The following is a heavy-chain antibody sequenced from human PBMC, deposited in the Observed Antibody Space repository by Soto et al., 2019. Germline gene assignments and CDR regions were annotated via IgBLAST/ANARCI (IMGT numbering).Heavy chain of an antibody. CDR3: VHHGGVPYYHDF. D-gene: IGHD2-8*01. CDR2: IFYSGST. CDR1: VGSLSSSSW. Sequence: SETLSLTCAVSVGSLSSSSWWSCVGQPPGKTLEWLGEIFYSGSTKYNPSLNSRVTISADQSKNDFSLRLSSVTAADTAVYYCVHHGGVPYYHDFWGQGMLVTVSS. J-gene: IGHJ4*02. V-gene: IGHV4-4*02.